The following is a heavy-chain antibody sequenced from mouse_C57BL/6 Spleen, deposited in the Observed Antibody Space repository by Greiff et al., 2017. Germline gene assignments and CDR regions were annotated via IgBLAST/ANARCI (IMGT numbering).Heavy chain of an antibody. CDR3: AREITTRDYYAMDY. CDR1: GFTFSDYY. V-gene: IGHV5-16*01. J-gene: IGHJ4*01. Sequence: VMLVESEGGLVQPGSSMKLSCTASGFTFSDYYMAWVRQVPEKGLEWVANIHYDGSSTYYLDTLKSRFIISRDNAKNILYLQMSSLKSEDTATYYCAREITTRDYYAMDYWGQGTSVTVSS. CDR2: IHYDGSST. D-gene: IGHD1-1*01.